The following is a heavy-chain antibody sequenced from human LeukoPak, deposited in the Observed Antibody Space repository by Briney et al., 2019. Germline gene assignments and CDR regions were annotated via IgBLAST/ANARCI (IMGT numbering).Heavy chain of an antibody. CDR3: AKEPYCSGGSCYSIDY. CDR2: ISGSGGST. V-gene: IGHV3-23*01. D-gene: IGHD2-15*01. Sequence: GGSLRLSCAASGFTFSSYAMSWVRQAPGKGLEWVSAISGSGGSTYYADSVKGRFTISRDNSKNTLYLRMNSLRAEDTAVYYCAKEPYCSGGSCYSIDYWGQGTLVTVSS. CDR1: GFTFSSYA. J-gene: IGHJ4*02.